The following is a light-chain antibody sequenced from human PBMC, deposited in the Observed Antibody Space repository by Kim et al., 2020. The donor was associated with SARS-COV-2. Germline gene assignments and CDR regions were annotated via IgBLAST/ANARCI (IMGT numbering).Light chain of an antibody. Sequence: GKTVTVSCTRSSGSIDDNYGQWYQQRPGGGPTTVIYEDDQRPSGVSDRFSGSIDNSSTSASLTISGLRTEDEADYYCQSYNRDNVIFGGGTQLTVL. V-gene: IGLV6-57*03. CDR2: EDD. CDR1: SGSIDDNY. CDR3: QSYNRDNVI. J-gene: IGLJ2*01.